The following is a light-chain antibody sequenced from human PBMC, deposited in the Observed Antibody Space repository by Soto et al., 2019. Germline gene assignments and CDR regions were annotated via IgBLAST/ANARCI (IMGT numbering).Light chain of an antibody. CDR3: QQRYNWPPIT. Sequence: EIVLTQSPATLSLSPGERATLSCRASQSISSYLIWYQHKPGQAPRLLIYDASKTATGIPARFSGSGSGTDFTLTISSLEPEDFAVYYCQQRYNWPPITFGQGTRLEIK. CDR1: QSISSY. CDR2: DAS. V-gene: IGKV3-11*01. J-gene: IGKJ5*01.